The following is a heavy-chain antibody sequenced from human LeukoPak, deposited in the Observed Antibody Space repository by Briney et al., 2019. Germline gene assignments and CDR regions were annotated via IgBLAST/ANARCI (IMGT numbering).Heavy chain of an antibody. V-gene: IGHV4-59*01. D-gene: IGHD3-22*01. Sequence: SETLSLTCAVYGGSFSGYYWSWIRQPPGKGLEWIGYIYYSGSTNYNPSLKSRVTISVDTSKNQFSLKLSSVTAADTAVYYCAGDMETYDSSGYFGPGGAFDIWGQGTMVTVSS. CDR1: GGSFSGYY. J-gene: IGHJ3*02. CDR3: AGDMETYDSSGYFGPGGAFDI. CDR2: IYYSGST.